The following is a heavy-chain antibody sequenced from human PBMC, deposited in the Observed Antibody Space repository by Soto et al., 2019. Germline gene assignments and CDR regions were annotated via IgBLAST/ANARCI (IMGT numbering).Heavy chain of an antibody. CDR3: ARDAY. CDR2: ISSASSET. Sequence: PGGPLNLSYEASGCTCSRLSMNWVRQVPGKGLEWVASISSASSETWYADSVKGRFIISRDNAQNSLFLQMNTLRPEDSAIYYCARDAYWGPGTQVSVSS. V-gene: IGHV3-21*04. CDR1: GCTCSRLS. J-gene: IGHJ4*02.